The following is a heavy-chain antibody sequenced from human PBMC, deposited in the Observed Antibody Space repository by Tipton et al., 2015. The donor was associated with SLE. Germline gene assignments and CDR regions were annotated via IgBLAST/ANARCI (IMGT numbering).Heavy chain of an antibody. D-gene: IGHD6-13*01. Sequence: TLSLTCTVSGGSISSGGYYWSWIRQHPGKGLEWIGYIYYSGSTYYNPSLKSRVTISVDTSKNQFSLKLSSVTAADTAVYYCARIVAAAGTRYFDYWGQGTLVTVSS. V-gene: IGHV4-31*03. CDR3: ARIVAAAGTRYFDY. CDR2: IYYSGST. J-gene: IGHJ4*02. CDR1: GGSISSGGYY.